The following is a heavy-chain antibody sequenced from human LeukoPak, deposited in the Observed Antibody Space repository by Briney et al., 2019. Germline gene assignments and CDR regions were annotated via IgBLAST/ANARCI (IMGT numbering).Heavy chain of an antibody. CDR2: IIPIFGTA. J-gene: IGHJ5*02. CDR3: ARQGAYYDILTGFGRPFDP. V-gene: IGHV1-69*13. D-gene: IGHD3-9*01. Sequence: SVRVSCKASGGTFSSYAISWVRQAPGQGLEWMGGIIPIFGTANYAQKFQGRVTITADESTSTAYMELSSLRSEDTAVYYCARQGAYYDILTGFGRPFDPWGQGTLVTVSS. CDR1: GGTFSSYA.